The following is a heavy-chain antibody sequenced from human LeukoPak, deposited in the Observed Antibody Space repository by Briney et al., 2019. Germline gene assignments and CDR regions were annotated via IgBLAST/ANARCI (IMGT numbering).Heavy chain of an antibody. CDR3: ATGSTNIVSQIDY. CDR2: IYHSGST. D-gene: IGHD3-22*01. J-gene: IGHJ4*02. Sequence: SETLSLTCAVSGYSISSGYFRGWIRQPPGKGLEWIGSIYHSGSTYYNPSLKSRVTISVDTSKNQFSLKLSSVTAADTAVYYCATGSTNIVSQIDYWGQGTLVTVSS. V-gene: IGHV4-38-2*01. CDR1: GYSISSGYF.